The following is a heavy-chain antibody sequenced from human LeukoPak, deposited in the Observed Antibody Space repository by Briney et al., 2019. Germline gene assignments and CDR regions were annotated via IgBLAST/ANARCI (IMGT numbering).Heavy chain of an antibody. CDR2: IRPDGSEK. D-gene: IGHD1-20*01. CDR3: ARDNWNSFDY. J-gene: IGHJ4*02. Sequence: GGSLRLSCADSGLTFSSYWMSWVRQAPGNGLEWVANIRPDGSEKYYVDSVKGRFTISRDNAKNSLYLQMNSLRAEDTAVYYCARDNWNSFDYWGQGTLVIVSS. V-gene: IGHV3-7*04. CDR1: GLTFSSYW.